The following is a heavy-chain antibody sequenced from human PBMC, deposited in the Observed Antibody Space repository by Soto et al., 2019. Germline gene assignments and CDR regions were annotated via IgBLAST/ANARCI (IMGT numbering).Heavy chain of an antibody. CDR1: GYTFTGYY. Sequence: GASVKVSSKASGYTFTGYYMHWVRQSPGQGLEWMGWINPNSGGTNYAQKFQGWVTMTRDTSISTAYMELSRLRSDDTAVYYCARTRGKHYGDYSRYYYGMDVWGQGTTVTVSS. CDR2: INPNSGGT. D-gene: IGHD4-17*01. V-gene: IGHV1-2*04. J-gene: IGHJ6*02. CDR3: ARTRGKHYGDYSRYYYGMDV.